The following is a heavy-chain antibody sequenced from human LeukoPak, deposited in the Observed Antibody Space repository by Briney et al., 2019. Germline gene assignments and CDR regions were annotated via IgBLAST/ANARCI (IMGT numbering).Heavy chain of an antibody. V-gene: IGHV3-11*04. Sequence: GGSLRLSCAASGFTFSDYYMSWIRQAPGKGLEWVSYISSSGSTIYYADSVRGRFTISRDNAKNSLYLQMNSLRAEDTAVYYCARKGWYANDAFDIWGQGTMVTVSS. J-gene: IGHJ3*02. CDR3: ARKGWYANDAFDI. D-gene: IGHD6-19*01. CDR2: ISSSGSTI. CDR1: GFTFSDYY.